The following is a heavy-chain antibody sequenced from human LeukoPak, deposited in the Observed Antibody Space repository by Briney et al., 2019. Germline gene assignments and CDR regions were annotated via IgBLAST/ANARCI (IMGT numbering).Heavy chain of an antibody. CDR2: ISGSGGST. CDR3: AKDNVGYSSDFDY. Sequence: PGGSLRLSCAAPGFSFSSYAMSWVRQAPGKGLEWVSAISGSGGSTYYADSVKGRFTISRDNSKNTLYLQMNSLRTEDTSVYYCAKDNVGYSSDFDYWGQGTLVTVSS. D-gene: IGHD6-13*01. J-gene: IGHJ4*02. V-gene: IGHV3-23*01. CDR1: GFSFSSYA.